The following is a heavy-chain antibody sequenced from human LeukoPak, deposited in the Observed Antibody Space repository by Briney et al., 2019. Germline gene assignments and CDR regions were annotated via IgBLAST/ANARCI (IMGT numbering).Heavy chain of an antibody. CDR1: GFTFSSYG. CDR3: TKRCSGGSCYLAFDI. V-gene: IGHV3-30*18. CDR2: ISYDGSNK. D-gene: IGHD2-15*01. Sequence: GGSLRLSCAASGFTFSSYGMHWVRQAPGKGLEWVAVISYDGSNKYYADSVKGRFTISRDNAKNSLYLQMNSLRAEDTAVYYCTKRCSGGSCYLAFDIWGQGTMVTVSS. J-gene: IGHJ3*02.